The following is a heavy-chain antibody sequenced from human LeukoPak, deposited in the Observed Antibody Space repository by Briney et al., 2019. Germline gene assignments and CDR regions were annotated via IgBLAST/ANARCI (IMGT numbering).Heavy chain of an antibody. Sequence: SETLSLTCAVYGGSFSGYYWRWLRQSPRKGLEWIGEINHSGSTNYTPSLKSRVTISVDTSKNQFSLKVKSVTAAVAAVYYCARVVGHYYYMDFWAKGTTVTGFS. J-gene: IGHJ6*03. D-gene: IGHD1-26*01. CDR2: INHSGST. CDR1: GGSFSGYY. CDR3: ARVVGHYYYMDF. V-gene: IGHV4-34*01.